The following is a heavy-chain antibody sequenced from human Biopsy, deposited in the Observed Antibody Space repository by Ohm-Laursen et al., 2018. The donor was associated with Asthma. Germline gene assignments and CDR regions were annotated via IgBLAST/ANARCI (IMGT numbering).Heavy chain of an antibody. J-gene: IGHJ5*02. CDR2: ISGSGGST. V-gene: IGHV3-23*01. CDR3: AKAERCFVWYGFDP. CDR1: GFTFSCYA. Sequence: GSLRLSCSASGFTFSCYAMSWVRQAPGKGLEWVSAISGSGGSTYYADSVKGRFTISRDNSKNTLYLQMNSLRADDTAVYYCAKAERCFVWYGFDPWGQGTLVTVSS. D-gene: IGHD3-9*01.